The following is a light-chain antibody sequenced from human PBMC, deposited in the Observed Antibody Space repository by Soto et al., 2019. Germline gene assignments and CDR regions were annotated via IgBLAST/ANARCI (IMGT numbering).Light chain of an antibody. CDR2: GAS. CDR3: QQYNNWPPCT. J-gene: IGKJ1*01. CDR1: QSVSTN. V-gene: IGKV3-15*01. Sequence: VVMTQSPATLSVSPGESATLSCRASQSVSTNLAWYQQKPGQAPRLLIYGASTRATAIPARFSGSGSGTEFTLSISSLQSEDFAVYYCQQYNNWPPCTFGQGTKVEIK.